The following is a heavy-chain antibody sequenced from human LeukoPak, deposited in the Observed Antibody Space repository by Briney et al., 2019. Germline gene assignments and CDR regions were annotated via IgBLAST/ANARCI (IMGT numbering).Heavy chain of an antibody. Sequence: GGSLRLSCAASEFIFSRYWMSWVRQSPGKGLEWVANIKQDGTEKYYVDSVKGRFTISRDNAKNSLYLQMNSLRAEDTAVYYCARESGTTRIYFDYWGQGTLVTVSS. D-gene: IGHD1-7*01. J-gene: IGHJ4*02. V-gene: IGHV3-7*01. CDR1: EFIFSRYW. CDR3: ARESGTTRIYFDY. CDR2: IKQDGTEK.